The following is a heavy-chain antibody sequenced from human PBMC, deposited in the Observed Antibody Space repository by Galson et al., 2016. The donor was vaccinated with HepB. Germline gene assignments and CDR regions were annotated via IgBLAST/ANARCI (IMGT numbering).Heavy chain of an antibody. CDR1: GYTFTTYG. Sequence: SVKVSCKASGYTFTTYGISWVRQAPGQGLEWMGWISDYNGKTNYAQKLQGRVTMTTDTSTSTAYMELRSLRSDDTAVYYCARGPRKIRYQLLEIYYYYYAMDVWGQGTTVTVSS. V-gene: IGHV1-18*01. CDR3: ARGPRKIRYQLLEIYYYYYAMDV. CDR2: ISDYNGKT. J-gene: IGHJ6*02. D-gene: IGHD2-2*01.